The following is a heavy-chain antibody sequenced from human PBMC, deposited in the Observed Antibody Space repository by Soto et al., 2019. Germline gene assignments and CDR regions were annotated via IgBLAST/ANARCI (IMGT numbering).Heavy chain of an antibody. CDR2: ISGSGGST. CDR1: GFTFSSYA. J-gene: IGHJ3*02. D-gene: IGHD3-22*01. CDR3: ARDIGYDSSGYYPLGAFDI. Sequence: GGSLNLSCTASGFTFSSYAMSWFRHGRATVLNWVSGISGSGGSTYYADSVKGRFNISRDNSKNTLYLQMNSLRAEDTAVYYCARDIGYDSSGYYPLGAFDIWGQGTMVTVSS. V-gene: IGHV3-23*01.